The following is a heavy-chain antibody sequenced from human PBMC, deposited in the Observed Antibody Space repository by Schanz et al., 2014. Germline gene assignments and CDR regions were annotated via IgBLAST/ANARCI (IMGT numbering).Heavy chain of an antibody. Sequence: EVQLVESGGGLVKPGGSLRLSCAASGFTFSSYAMSWVRQAPGKRLEWVSGISGGGGTRNYADSVKGRFTVFRDNSKRTLYLESNDPRAEDTAVYYCAKDSCSSTTCYGYGMDVWGQGSTVTVSS. J-gene: IGHJ6*02. CDR3: AKDSCSSTTCYGYGMDV. CDR1: GFTFSSYA. D-gene: IGHD2-2*01. CDR2: ISGGGGTR. V-gene: IGHV3-23*04.